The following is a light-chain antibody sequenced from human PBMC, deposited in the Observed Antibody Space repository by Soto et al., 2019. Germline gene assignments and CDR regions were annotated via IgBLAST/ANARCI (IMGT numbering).Light chain of an antibody. J-gene: IGKJ1*01. V-gene: IGKV1-5*01. CDR2: GAS. CDR1: QSIRYY. CDR3: QHPNSYSQT. Sequence: DIQLTQSPPTLSASVGDRVTITCRASQSIRYYLAWYQQMPGKAPKLLIYGASSLKSGVPSRFSGSGSGTEFTLTISSLQPDDFATYFCQHPNSYSQTFGQGTKVEIK.